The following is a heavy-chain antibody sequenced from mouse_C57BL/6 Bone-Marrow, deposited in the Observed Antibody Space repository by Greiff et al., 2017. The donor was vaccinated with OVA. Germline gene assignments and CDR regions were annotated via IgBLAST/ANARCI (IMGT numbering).Heavy chain of an antibody. Sequence: EVQLVESGGGLVQPGGSLKLSCAASGFTFSDYGMAWVRQAPRKGPEWVAFFSNLAYSIYYADTVTGRFTISRENAKNTLYLEMSSLRSEDTAMYYCARDGYYPYAMDYWGQGTSVTVSS. D-gene: IGHD2-3*01. J-gene: IGHJ4*01. CDR1: GFTFSDYG. CDR2: FSNLAYSI. CDR3: ARDGYYPYAMDY. V-gene: IGHV5-15*01.